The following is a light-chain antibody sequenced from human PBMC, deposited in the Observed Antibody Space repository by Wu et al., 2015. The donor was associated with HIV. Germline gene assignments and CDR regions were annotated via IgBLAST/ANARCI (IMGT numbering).Light chain of an antibody. CDR2: GAS. J-gene: IGKJ4*01. Sequence: EIVMTQSPATLSVSPGERATLSCRASQSVSSNLAWYQQKPGQAPRLLIYGASTRATGIPARFSGSGSGTEFTLTISSLEPEDFAVYYCQQRPNPCTFGGGTKVEIK. CDR1: QSVSSN. CDR3: QQRPNPCT. V-gene: IGKV3-15*01.